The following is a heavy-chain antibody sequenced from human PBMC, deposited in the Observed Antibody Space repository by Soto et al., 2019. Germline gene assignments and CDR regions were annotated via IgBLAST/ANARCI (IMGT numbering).Heavy chain of an antibody. Sequence: ESGGGVVPPGRSLRLSCAASGFTFSSYGMHWVRQAPGKGLEWVAVIWYDGSNKYYADSVKGRFTISRDNSKNTLYLQMNSLRAEDTAVYYCARSGSSGYYYYFDYWGQGTLVTVSS. CDR3: ARSGSSGYYYYFDY. J-gene: IGHJ4*02. CDR1: GFTFSSYG. V-gene: IGHV3-33*01. D-gene: IGHD3-22*01. CDR2: IWYDGSNK.